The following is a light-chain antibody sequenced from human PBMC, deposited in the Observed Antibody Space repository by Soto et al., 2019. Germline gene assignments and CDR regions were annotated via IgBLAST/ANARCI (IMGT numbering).Light chain of an antibody. CDR2: GAS. Sequence: EIVMTQSPAALSVSPGERATVSCRASQSVSSNLAWYQQKPGQAPRLLIYGASTRATGISARFSGSGSGTEFSLTISSLQSADFAVYYCQQYNSWPPTWTFGQGTKVEIK. V-gene: IGKV3-15*01. CDR1: QSVSSN. CDR3: QQYNSWPPTWT. J-gene: IGKJ1*01.